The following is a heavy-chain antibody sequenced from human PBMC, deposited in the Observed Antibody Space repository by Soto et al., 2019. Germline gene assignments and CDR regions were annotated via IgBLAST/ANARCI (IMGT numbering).Heavy chain of an antibody. Sequence: QVQLVQSGAEEKKPGASVKVSCKASGYTFTSYAMHWVRQAPGQRLEWMGWINAGNGNTKYSQKFPGRVPITRDTSASTAYMELSSLRSEDTAVYYCARAWVVVTAPDYWGQGTRVTVSS. V-gene: IGHV1-3*05. CDR1: GYTFTSYA. CDR2: INAGNGNT. J-gene: IGHJ4*02. CDR3: ARAWVVVTAPDY. D-gene: IGHD2-21*02.